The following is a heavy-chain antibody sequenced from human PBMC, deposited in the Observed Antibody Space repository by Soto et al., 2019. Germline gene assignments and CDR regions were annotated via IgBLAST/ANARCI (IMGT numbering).Heavy chain of an antibody. CDR3: ARGTIVGATTIDY. V-gene: IGHV4-38-2*01. CDR1: GYSISSGYY. Sequence: SETLSLTCGVSGYSISSGYYWGWIRQPPGKGLEWIASIYHSGNTYYNPSLKSRVIISVDTSKNQFSLKLSSVTAADTAVYYCARGTIVGATTIDYWGQGTLVTVSS. J-gene: IGHJ4*02. D-gene: IGHD1-26*01. CDR2: IYHSGNT.